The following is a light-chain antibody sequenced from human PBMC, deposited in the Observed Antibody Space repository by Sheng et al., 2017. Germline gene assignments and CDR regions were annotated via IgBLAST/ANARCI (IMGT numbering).Light chain of an antibody. CDR3: QQYDNPLWT. J-gene: IGKJ1*01. CDR1: QSVSSS. CDR2: DAF. V-gene: IGKV3-11*01. Sequence: EIVLTQSPATLSLSPGERATLSCRASQSVSSSLAWYQQKPGQAPRLLIYDAFSRATGIPARFSGTGSGTDFTLTISRLEPEDFAVYYCQQYDNPLWTFGQGTKVEIK.